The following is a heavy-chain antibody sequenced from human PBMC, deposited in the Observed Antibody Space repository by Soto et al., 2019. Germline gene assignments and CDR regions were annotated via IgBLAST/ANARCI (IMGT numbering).Heavy chain of an antibody. CDR3: ARDPNGDYVGAFDG. D-gene: IGHD4-17*01. J-gene: IGHJ3*01. CDR2: IRGSGVAT. Sequence: EVQLLESGEPGGSLRLSCVASGFTFSDYTMTWVRQAPGKGLEWVSSIRGSGVATSYADSVKGRFTIFRDNSKNTLYLQMNSLRAEDTAVYYCARDPNGDYVGAFDGWGQGTMVTVSS. CDR1: GFTFSDYT. V-gene: IGHV3-23*01.